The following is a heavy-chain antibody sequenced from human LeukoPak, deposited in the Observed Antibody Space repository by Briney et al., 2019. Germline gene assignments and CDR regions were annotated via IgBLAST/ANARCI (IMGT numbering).Heavy chain of an antibody. CDR3: ARGLSFPPDLHNWFDP. J-gene: IGHJ5*02. CDR2: INPNSGGT. V-gene: IGHV1-2*06. Sequence: ASVKVSCKASGYTFTGYYMHWVRQAPGQGLEWMGRINPNSGGTNYAQKFQGRVTMTRDMSISTAYMELSRLRSDDTAVYYCARGLSFPPDLHNWFDPWGQGTLVTVSS. CDR1: GYTFTGYY. D-gene: IGHD3-16*02.